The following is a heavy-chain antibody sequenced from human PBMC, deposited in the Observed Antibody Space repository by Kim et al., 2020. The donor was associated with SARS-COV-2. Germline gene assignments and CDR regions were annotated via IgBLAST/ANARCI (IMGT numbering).Heavy chain of an antibody. J-gene: IGHJ3*02. V-gene: IGHV1-24*01. CDR3: ATSVVAATHSALSFSAFDI. D-gene: IGHD2-15*01. CDR1: GYTLTELS. CDR2: FDPEDGET. Sequence: ASVKVSCKVSGYTLTELSMHWVRQAPGKGLEWMGGFDPEDGETIYAQKFQGRVTMTEDTSTDTAYMELSSLRSEDTAVYYCATSVVAATHSALSFSAFDIWGQGTMVTVSS.